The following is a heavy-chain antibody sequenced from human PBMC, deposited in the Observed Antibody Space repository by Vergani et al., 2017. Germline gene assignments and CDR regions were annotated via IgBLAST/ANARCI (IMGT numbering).Heavy chain of an antibody. J-gene: IGHJ4*02. CDR2: IDHSGTT. Sequence: QVQLQESGPGLVKPSETLSLTCGVSGYSISSGYSWGWIQQPPRKGLEWIGSIDHSGTTSYNAFLKSRVTISVDTSKNQFSLQLRSVTAADTAVYYCATLLTGGIDYWGQGTLVTVSS. CDR3: ATLLTGGIDY. CDR1: GYSISSGYS. D-gene: IGHD3-16*01. V-gene: IGHV4-38-2*01.